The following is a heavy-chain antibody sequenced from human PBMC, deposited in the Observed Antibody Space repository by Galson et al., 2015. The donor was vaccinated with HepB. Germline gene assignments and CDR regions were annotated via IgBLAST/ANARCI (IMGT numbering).Heavy chain of an antibody. V-gene: IGHV1-2*02. J-gene: IGHJ3*02. Sequence: SVKVSCKASGYTFTSYYMHWVRQAPGQGLEWMGIINPSGGSTNYAQKFQGRVTMTRDTSISTAYMELSRLRSDDTAVYYCARDRDGIVVVPALAFDIWGQGTMVTVSS. CDR2: INPSGGST. CDR3: ARDRDGIVVVPALAFDI. CDR1: GYTFTSYY. D-gene: IGHD2-2*01.